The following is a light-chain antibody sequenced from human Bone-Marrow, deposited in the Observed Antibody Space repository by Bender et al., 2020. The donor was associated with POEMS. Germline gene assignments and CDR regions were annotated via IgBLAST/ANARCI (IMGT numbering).Light chain of an antibody. CDR1: SSNIGAHA. V-gene: IGLV1-44*01. J-gene: IGLJ3*02. CDR2: SSH. CDR3: AVWDDSLNGWV. Sequence: QSVLTQPPSASGTPGQRVTISCSGGSSNIGAHAVNWYQHLPGTAPKLLIHSSHRRPSEVPDRFSGSRSGTSASLAISGLQYEDEADYYCAVWDDSLNGWVFGGGTKLTVL.